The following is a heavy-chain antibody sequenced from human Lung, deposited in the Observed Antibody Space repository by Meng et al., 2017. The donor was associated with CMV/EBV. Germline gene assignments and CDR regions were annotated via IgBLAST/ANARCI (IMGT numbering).Heavy chain of an antibody. CDR1: GFTFGDYT. CDR2: IRSKAFGGAT. CDR3: TRDKTIVTSWMSNNYYGMDV. D-gene: IGHD4-17*01. Sequence: SCTASGFTFGDYTLSWVRQAPGKGLEWVGFIRSKAFGGATEYGASVKGRFTISRDDSKGIAYLQMNSLKTEDTAVYYCTRDKTIVTSWMSNNYYGMDVWGQGTTVTVSS. V-gene: IGHV3-49*04. J-gene: IGHJ6*02.